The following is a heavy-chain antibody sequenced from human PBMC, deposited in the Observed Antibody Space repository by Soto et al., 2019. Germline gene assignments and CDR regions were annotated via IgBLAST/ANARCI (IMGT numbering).Heavy chain of an antibody. CDR2: MNPNSGNT. CDR1: GYTFTSYD. D-gene: IGHD2-2*01. V-gene: IGHV1-8*01. Sequence: QVQLVQSGAEVKKPGASVKVSCKASGYTFTSYDINWVRQATGQGLEWMAWMNPNSGNTGYAQKFQGRGTMTRNTSPSTAYLELSSLRCEETTVYYCATGLEYAGMDVWGQGTTVTVSS. J-gene: IGHJ6*02. CDR3: ATGLEYAGMDV.